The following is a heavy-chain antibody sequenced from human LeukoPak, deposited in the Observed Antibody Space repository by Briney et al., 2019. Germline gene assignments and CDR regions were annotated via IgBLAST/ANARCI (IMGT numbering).Heavy chain of an antibody. CDR2: ISGSGGST. CDR3: AKGLRHPIAVAVVPLDY. V-gene: IGHV3-23*01. Sequence: GGSLRLSCAASGFTFSSYAMSWVRQAPGKGLEWVSAISGSGGSTYYADSVKGRFTISRDNSKNTPYLQMNSLRAEDTAVYYCAKGLRHPIAVAVVPLDYWGQGTLVTVSS. D-gene: IGHD6-19*01. J-gene: IGHJ4*02. CDR1: GFTFSSYA.